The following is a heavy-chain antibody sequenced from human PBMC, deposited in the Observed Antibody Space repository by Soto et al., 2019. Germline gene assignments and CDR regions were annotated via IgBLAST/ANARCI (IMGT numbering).Heavy chain of an antibody. CDR3: ERKRSVRTGSAFLLHRFYDL. J-gene: IGHJ2*01. Sequence: TVACGSITGIGYCWAWIRQPPGKGLEWIGYIHYSGRTNSNPSLKSRVTISVDTSKNQFSLKLTSVTAADTAVYFGERKRSVRTGSAFLLHRFYDL. CDR2: IHYSGRT. V-gene: IGHV4-61*05. D-gene: IGHD3-10*01. CDR1: CGSITGIGYC.